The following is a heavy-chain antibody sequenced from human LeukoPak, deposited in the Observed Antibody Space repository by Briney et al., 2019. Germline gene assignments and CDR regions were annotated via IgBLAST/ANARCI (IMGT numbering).Heavy chain of an antibody. CDR1: GFTFSSFA. CDR2: IFGSGSTI. Sequence: GGSQRLSCAASGFTFSSFAMYWVRRAPGKGLEWVSGIFGSGSTIYYADSVKGRFTISRDNSKNTVFLQMNSLRAEDTAVYYCAKGVRGQLGDYWGQGTLVTVSS. D-gene: IGHD6-13*01. V-gene: IGHV3-23*01. J-gene: IGHJ4*02. CDR3: AKGVRGQLGDY.